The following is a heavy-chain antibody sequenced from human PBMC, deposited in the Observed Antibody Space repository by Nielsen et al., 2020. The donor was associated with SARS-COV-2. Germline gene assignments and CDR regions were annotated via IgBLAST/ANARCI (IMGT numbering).Heavy chain of an antibody. V-gene: IGHV3-23*01. Sequence: GGSLRLSCAASGFTFSRTNMNWVRQAPGKGLEWVSMISGSGYSTYYADSVKGRFTISRDNSKNTVYLEMNRLRAEDTAVYFCAKEKGYCSGGRCRSPFDYWGQGALVTVSS. CDR1: GFTFSRTN. CDR2: ISGSGYST. D-gene: IGHD2-15*01. CDR3: AKEKGYCSGGRCRSPFDY. J-gene: IGHJ4*02.